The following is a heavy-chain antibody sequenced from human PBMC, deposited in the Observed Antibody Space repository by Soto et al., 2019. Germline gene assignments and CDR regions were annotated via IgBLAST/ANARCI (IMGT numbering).Heavy chain of an antibody. Sequence: QVQLVQSGAEVKKPGASVKVSCKASGYAFSQFYIHWMRQAPGQGLEWMGWINPNSGRTKFAQKFQGWVTMTRDKSIKTVYMELSGLKSDATAVYYCARESGGTPDTLDYYYCYMDVWGKGTTVPVSS. J-gene: IGHJ6*03. CDR1: GYAFSQFY. CDR2: INPNSGRT. V-gene: IGHV1-2*04. CDR3: ARESGGTPDTLDYYYCYMDV. D-gene: IGHD1-26*01.